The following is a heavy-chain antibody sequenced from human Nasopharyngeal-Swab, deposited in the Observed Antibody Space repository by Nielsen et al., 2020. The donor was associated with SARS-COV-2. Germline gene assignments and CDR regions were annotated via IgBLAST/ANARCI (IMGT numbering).Heavy chain of an antibody. J-gene: IGHJ4*02. CDR3: AKVNIKPHGGHFDY. CDR1: GGSISSSNYY. V-gene: IGHV4-39*01. CDR2: IYYSWST. D-gene: IGHD1-14*01. Sequence: SETLSLTCTVSGGSISSSNYYWGWIRQPPGKGLEWIGIIYYSWSTYYNPSLKSRVTIFVDTSRNQFSLTLSSVTAADTAVYDCAKVNIKPHGGHFDYWVQGTLVTVSS.